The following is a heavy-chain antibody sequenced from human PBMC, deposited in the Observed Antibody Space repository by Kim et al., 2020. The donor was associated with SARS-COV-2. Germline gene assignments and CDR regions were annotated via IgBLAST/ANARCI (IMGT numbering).Heavy chain of an antibody. D-gene: IGHD6-13*01. Sequence: GGSLRLSCAASGFTFGDYAMHWVRQDPAKGLEWVSGVSWNSGNIDYADSVKGRFTISRDNAKNSLYLQMDSLRAEDTALYYCARGPWRIATAALLWHFDLWGRGTLVTVSS. V-gene: IGHV3-9*01. CDR1: GFTFGDYA. CDR2: VSWNSGNI. J-gene: IGHJ2*01. CDR3: ARGPWRIATAALLWHFDL.